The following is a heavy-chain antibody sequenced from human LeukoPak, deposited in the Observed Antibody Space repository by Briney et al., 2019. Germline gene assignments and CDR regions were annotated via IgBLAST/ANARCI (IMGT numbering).Heavy chain of an antibody. CDR3: AKSGSSSGYD. Sequence: PWGSLRLSCAASGFTFSTYGMAWVRQVPGNRLEWVSSIGATGGLISYADSVKGRFTISRDNSKNTLYLQMNSLRAEDTAVYYCAKSGSSSGYDWGQGTLVTVSS. D-gene: IGHD6-6*01. V-gene: IGHV3-23*01. CDR1: GFTFSTYG. J-gene: IGHJ4*02. CDR2: IGATGGLI.